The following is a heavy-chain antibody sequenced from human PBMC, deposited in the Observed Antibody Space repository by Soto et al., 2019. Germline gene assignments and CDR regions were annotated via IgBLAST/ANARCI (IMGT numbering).Heavy chain of an antibody. V-gene: IGHV3-23*01. Sequence: GSLRLSCAASGFTFSSYAMSWVRQAPGKGLEWVSAIGGSGGSTYYADSVKGRFTISRDNSKNTLFLQMNSLRAEDTAVYYCATEGSGYFDSSGYYPGYGMDVWGQGTTVTVSS. CDR1: GFTFSSYA. CDR2: IGGSGGST. J-gene: IGHJ6*02. CDR3: ATEGSGYFDSSGYYPGYGMDV. D-gene: IGHD3-22*01.